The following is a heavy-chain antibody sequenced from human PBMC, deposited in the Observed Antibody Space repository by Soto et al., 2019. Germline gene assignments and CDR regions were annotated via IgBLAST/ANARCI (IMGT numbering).Heavy chain of an antibody. CDR1: GYTFTSYG. J-gene: IGHJ5*02. CDR2: ISAYNGNT. D-gene: IGHD3-3*01. V-gene: IGHV1-18*01. CDR3: ARAPRFLEWLVHDFDP. Sequence: QVQLVQSGAEVEKPGASVKVSCKASGYTFTSYGISWVRQAPGQGLEWMGWISAYNGNTNYAQKLQGRVTMTTDTSTSTAYMELRSLRSDDTAVYYCARAPRFLEWLVHDFDPWGQGTLVTVSS.